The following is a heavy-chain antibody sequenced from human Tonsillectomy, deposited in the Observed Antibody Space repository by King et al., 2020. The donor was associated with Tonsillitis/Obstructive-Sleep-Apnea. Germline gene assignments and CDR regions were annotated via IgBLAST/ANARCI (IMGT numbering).Heavy chain of an antibody. D-gene: IGHD3-3*01. CDR1: GFTFSSYC. CDR2: ISRSSSYI. J-gene: IGHJ5*02. V-gene: IGHV3-21*01. CDR3: ARDPITIFGVVSRFDP. Sequence: VQLVESGGGLVKPGGSLRLSCAASGFTFSSYCMNWFRQAPGRGLEWVASISRSSSYIYYADSVKGRFTISSDNAKTSLYLKMNSLRAEDTAVYYCARDPITIFGVVSRFDPWGQGTLVTVSS.